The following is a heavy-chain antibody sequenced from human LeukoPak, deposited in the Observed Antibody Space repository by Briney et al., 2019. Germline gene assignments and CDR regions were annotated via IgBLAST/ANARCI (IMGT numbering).Heavy chain of an antibody. CDR1: GGSIGSYY. V-gene: IGHV4-59*01. CDR3: ARDYYGSGGGFDY. CDR2: IYYSGST. D-gene: IGHD3-10*01. J-gene: IGHJ4*02. Sequence: SETLSLTCTVSGGSIGSYYWSWIRQPPGKGLEWIGYIYYSGSTNYNPSLKSRVTISVDTSKNQFSLKLSSVTAADTAVYYCARDYYGSGGGFDYWGQGTLVTVSS.